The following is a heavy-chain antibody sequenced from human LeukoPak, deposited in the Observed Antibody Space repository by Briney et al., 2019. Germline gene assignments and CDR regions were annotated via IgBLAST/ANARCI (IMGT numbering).Heavy chain of an antibody. V-gene: IGHV4-34*01. CDR2: INHSGST. Sequence: SETLSLTCAVYGGSFSGYYWSWIRQPPGKGLEWIEEINHSGSTNYNPSLKSRVTISVDTSKNQFSLKLSSVTAADTAVYYCARGYGYYGSRFDPWGQGTLVTVSS. J-gene: IGHJ5*02. CDR1: GGSFSGYY. D-gene: IGHD3-10*01. CDR3: ARGYGYYGSRFDP.